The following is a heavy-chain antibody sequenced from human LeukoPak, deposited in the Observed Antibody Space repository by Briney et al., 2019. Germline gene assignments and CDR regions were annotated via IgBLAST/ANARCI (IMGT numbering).Heavy chain of an antibody. V-gene: IGHV1-18*01. CDR3: ARLGWLYDYVWGSYDY. J-gene: IGHJ4*02. CDR2: ISTYNGNT. Sequence: GASVKVSCKASGYTFTSYGISWVRQAPGQGLEWMGWISTYNGNTNYAQNLQGRVTMTTDTSTSTAYMELRSLRSDDTAVYYCARLGWLYDYVWGSYDYWGQGTLVTVSS. CDR1: GYTFTSYG. D-gene: IGHD3-16*01.